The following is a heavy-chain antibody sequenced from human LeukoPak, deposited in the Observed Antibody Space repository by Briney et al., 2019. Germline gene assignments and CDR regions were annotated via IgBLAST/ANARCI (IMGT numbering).Heavy chain of an antibody. Sequence: SGGSLRLSCAASGFTFSSYGMHWVRQAPGKGLEWVAFIRYDRSNKYYADSVKGRFTISRDNSKNTLYLQMNSLRAEDTAVYYCARVGYGDYLYFDYWGQGTLVTVSS. J-gene: IGHJ4*02. CDR2: IRYDRSNK. V-gene: IGHV3-30*02. CDR1: GFTFSSYG. CDR3: ARVGYGDYLYFDY. D-gene: IGHD4-17*01.